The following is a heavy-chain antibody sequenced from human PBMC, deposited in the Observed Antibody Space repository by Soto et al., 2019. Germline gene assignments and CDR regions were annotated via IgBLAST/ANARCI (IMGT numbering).Heavy chain of an antibody. CDR2: INPNSGGT. V-gene: IGHV1-2*02. J-gene: IGHJ5*02. D-gene: IGHD3-3*01. CDR1: GYTFTGYY. Sequence: QVHLVQSGAEVKEPGASVRVSCKASGYTFTGYYMHWVRQAPGQGLEWMGWINPNSGGTNYAQKFQGRVTMTRDTSISTAYMELSRLRSDDTAVYYCARFLEWSEASWFDPWGQGTLVTVSS. CDR3: ARFLEWSEASWFDP.